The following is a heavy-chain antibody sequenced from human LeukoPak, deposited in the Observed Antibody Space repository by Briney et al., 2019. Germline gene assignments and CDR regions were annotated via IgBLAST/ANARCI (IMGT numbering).Heavy chain of an antibody. CDR2: IYPGDSDT. D-gene: IGHD1-7*01. V-gene: IGHV5-51*01. CDR3: ARGGGNRAYVSGTKLDY. Sequence: GESLKISCKGSGYSFTSYWIGWVRQMPGKGLEWMGIIYPGDSDTRYSLSFQGQVTISADKSISTAYLQWSSLKASDTAMYYCARGGGNRAYVSGTKLDYWGQGTLVTVSS. J-gene: IGHJ4*02. CDR1: GYSFTSYW.